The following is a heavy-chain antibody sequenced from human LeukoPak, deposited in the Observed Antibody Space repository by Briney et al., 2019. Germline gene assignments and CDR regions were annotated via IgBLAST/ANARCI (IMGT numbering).Heavy chain of an antibody. CDR2: IYYSGST. Sequence: SETLSLTCTVSGGSISSYYWTWIRQPPGKGLEWIGYIYYSGSTNYNPSLKSRVTISVDTSKNQFSLKLTSVTAADTAGYYCARHAGGVFGTIDYWGQGTLVTVSS. V-gene: IGHV4-59*08. D-gene: IGHD3-10*02. CDR3: ARHAGGVFGTIDY. J-gene: IGHJ4*02. CDR1: GGSISSYY.